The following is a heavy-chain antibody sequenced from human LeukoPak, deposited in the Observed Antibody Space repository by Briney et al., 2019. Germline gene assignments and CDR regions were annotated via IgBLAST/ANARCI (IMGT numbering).Heavy chain of an antibody. V-gene: IGHV1-18*01. Sequence: ASVKVSCKASGYTFTSYGISWVRQAPGQGLEWMGWISAYNGNTNYAQKLQGRVTMTTDTSTSTAYMELRSLRSDDTAVYYCARDTLTYYDFWSGYDFALFDYWGQGTLVTVSS. CDR2: ISAYNGNT. CDR1: GYTFTSYG. J-gene: IGHJ4*02. D-gene: IGHD3-3*01. CDR3: ARDTLTYYDFWSGYDFALFDY.